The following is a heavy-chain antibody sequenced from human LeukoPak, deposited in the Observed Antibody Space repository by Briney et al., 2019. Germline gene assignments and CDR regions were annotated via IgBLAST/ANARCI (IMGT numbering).Heavy chain of an antibody. V-gene: IGHV3-30*04. J-gene: IGHJ4*02. CDR1: GFTFSSYA. CDR3: ARDSADRLRFLEWLLFY. D-gene: IGHD3-3*01. Sequence: GGPLRLSCAASGFTFSSYAMHWVRQAPGKGLEWVAVISYDGSNKYYADSVKGRFTISRDNSKNTLYLQMNSLRAEDTAVYYCARDSADRLRFLEWLLFYWGQGTLVTVSS. CDR2: ISYDGSNK.